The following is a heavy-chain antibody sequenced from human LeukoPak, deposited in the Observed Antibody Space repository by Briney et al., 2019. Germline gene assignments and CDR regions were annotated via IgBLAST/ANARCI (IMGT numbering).Heavy chain of an antibody. CDR3: AKDDDVVATYYYYGMDV. CDR2: ISYDGSNK. V-gene: IGHV3-30*18. CDR1: GFTFSSYG. D-gene: IGHD5-12*01. Sequence: GGSLRLSCAAFGFTFSSYGMHWVRQAPGKGLEWVAVISYDGSNKYYADSVKGRFTISRDNSKNTLYLQMNSLRAEDTAVYYCAKDDDVVATYYYYGMDVWGQGTTVTVSS. J-gene: IGHJ6*02.